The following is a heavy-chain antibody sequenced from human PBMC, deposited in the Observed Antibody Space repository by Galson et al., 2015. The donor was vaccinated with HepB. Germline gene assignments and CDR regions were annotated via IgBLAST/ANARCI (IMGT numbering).Heavy chain of an antibody. D-gene: IGHD6-19*01. CDR1: GFTFSYYA. CDR3: AKVFPEKADGWYRPALYYLDS. Sequence: SLRLSCAASGFTFSYYAMSWVRQAPGKGLEWVSAITPSGDNTFSADSMKGRFTISRDNSRNTLFLHMNSLRADDTAIYFCAKVFPEKADGWYRPALYYLDSRGQGTRVTVSS. V-gene: IGHV3-23*01. CDR2: ITPSGDNT. J-gene: IGHJ4*02.